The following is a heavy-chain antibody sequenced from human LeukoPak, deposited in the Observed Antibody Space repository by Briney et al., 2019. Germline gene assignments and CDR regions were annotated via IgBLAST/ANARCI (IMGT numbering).Heavy chain of an antibody. CDR2: ISASSDSI. CDR3: ARCTTGKTFGSLREIKKSREIDY. Sequence: GGSLRLSCAASGFTFSSYAMSWVRQAPGKGLEWVSGISASSDSIYYTDSVKGRFTISRDNSKNTLYLQMNSLRAEDTAVYYCARCTTGKTFGSLREIKKSREIDYWGQGTLVTVSS. D-gene: IGHD1-1*01. J-gene: IGHJ4*02. V-gene: IGHV3-23*01. CDR1: GFTFSSYA.